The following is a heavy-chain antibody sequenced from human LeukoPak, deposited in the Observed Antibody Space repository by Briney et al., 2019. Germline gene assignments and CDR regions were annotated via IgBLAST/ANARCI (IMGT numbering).Heavy chain of an antibody. Sequence: GGSLRLSCAASGFTFSSYAVSWVRQAPGKGLEWVSAIRDSGSSTHYADSVKGRFTTSRDNSKNTLFLQMNSLRSEDTAVYYCAKRGYSYGDFDYWGQGALVTVSS. D-gene: IGHD5-18*01. CDR2: IRDSGSST. CDR1: GFTFSSYA. J-gene: IGHJ4*02. V-gene: IGHV3-23*01. CDR3: AKRGYSYGDFDY.